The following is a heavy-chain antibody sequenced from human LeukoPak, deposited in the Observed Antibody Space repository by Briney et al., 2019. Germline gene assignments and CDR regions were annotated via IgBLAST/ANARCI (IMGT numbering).Heavy chain of an antibody. D-gene: IGHD2-15*01. Sequence: PSETLSLTCTVSGGSISSYYWSWIRQPAGKGLEWIGRIYTSGSTNYNPSLKSRVTMSVDTSKNQFSLKLSSVTAADTAVYYCARDCSGGSCYFNDAFDIWGQGTMVTVSS. CDR3: ARDCSGGSCYFNDAFDI. V-gene: IGHV4-4*07. J-gene: IGHJ3*02. CDR1: GGSISSYY. CDR2: IYTSGST.